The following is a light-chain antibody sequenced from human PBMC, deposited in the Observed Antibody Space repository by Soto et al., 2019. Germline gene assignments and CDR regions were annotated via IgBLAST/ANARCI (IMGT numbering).Light chain of an antibody. Sequence: DIQMTQSPSTLSASVGDRVTITCRASQSISSWLAWYQQKPGKDPKVLIYDASILESGVPSRFSGSGSGTEFTLTISSLQPDDFATYYCQQYKNYPLTFGQGTKVETK. CDR3: QQYKNYPLT. CDR1: QSISSW. V-gene: IGKV1-5*01. CDR2: DAS. J-gene: IGKJ1*01.